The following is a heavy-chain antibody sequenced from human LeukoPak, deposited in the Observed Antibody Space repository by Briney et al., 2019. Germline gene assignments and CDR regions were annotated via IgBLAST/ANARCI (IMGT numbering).Heavy chain of an antibody. CDR3: ARDNSDYDSSFFDY. Sequence: PGGSLRLSCAASGFTFSSYWMSWVRQAPGKGLEWVANIKQDGSEKYYVDSVKSRFTVSRDNAKNSLFLQMNSLRAEDTAVYYCARDNSDYDSSFFDYWGQGTLVTVSS. J-gene: IGHJ4*02. CDR2: IKQDGSEK. D-gene: IGHD3-22*01. V-gene: IGHV3-7*01. CDR1: GFTFSSYW.